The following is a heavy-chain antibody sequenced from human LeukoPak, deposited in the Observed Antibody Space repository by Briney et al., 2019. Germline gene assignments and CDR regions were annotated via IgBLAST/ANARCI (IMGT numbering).Heavy chain of an antibody. CDR3: ARDARVTTGYCYYYMDV. J-gene: IGHJ6*03. D-gene: IGHD4-11*01. Sequence: PGGSLRLSCAASGFTFSSYSMNWVRQAPGKGLEWVSYISSSSSTIYYADSVKGRFTISRDNAKNSLYLQMNSLRAEDTAVYYCARDARVTTGYCYYYMDVWGKGTTVTVSS. CDR1: GFTFSSYS. V-gene: IGHV3-48*01. CDR2: ISSSSSTI.